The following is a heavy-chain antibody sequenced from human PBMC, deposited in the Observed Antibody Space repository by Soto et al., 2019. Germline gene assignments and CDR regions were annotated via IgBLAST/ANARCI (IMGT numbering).Heavy chain of an antibody. D-gene: IGHD5-18*01. CDR1: GGSISSGGYY. V-gene: IGHV4-61*08. J-gene: IGHJ4*02. CDR2: IYYSGST. CDR3: ARLDAVDTATEGFDY. Sequence: SETLSLTCTVSGGSISSGGYYWSWIRQHPGKGLEWIGYIYYSGSTNYNPSLKSRVTISVDTSKNQFSLKLSSVTAADTAVYYCARLDAVDTATEGFDYWGQGTLVTISS.